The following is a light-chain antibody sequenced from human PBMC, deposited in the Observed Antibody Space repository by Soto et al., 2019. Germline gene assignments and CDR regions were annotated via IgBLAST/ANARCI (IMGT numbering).Light chain of an antibody. CDR1: SSNIGSNT. CDR2: NNN. J-gene: IGLJ3*02. Sequence: QAVVTQPPSASGTPGQRVTISCSGSSSNIGSNTVNWYQHLPGTAPKLLIYNNNQRASGVPDRFSGSRSGTSASLAISGLRSEDEADYYCAAWDDTVNGRVFGGGTKLTVL. CDR3: AAWDDTVNGRV. V-gene: IGLV1-44*01.